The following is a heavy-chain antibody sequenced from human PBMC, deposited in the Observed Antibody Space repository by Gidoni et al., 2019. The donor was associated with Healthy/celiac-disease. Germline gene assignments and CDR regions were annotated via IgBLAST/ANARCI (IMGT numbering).Heavy chain of an antibody. CDR3: ARAGYSSGWYFSFGMDV. Sequence: QVQLVQSGAEVKKPGASVKVSCKASGYTFTGYYMHWVRQAPGQGLEWMGRINPNSGGTNYAQKFQGRVTMTRDTSISTAYMELSRLRSDDTAVYYCARAGYSSGWYFSFGMDVWGQGTTVTVSS. CDR1: GYTFTGYY. CDR2: INPNSGGT. V-gene: IGHV1-2*06. D-gene: IGHD6-19*01. J-gene: IGHJ6*02.